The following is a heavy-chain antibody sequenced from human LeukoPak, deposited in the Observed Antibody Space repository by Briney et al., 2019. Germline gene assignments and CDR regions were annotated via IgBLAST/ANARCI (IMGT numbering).Heavy chain of an antibody. Sequence: ASVKVSCKASGYTFTSYYMHWVRQAPGQGLEWMGIISPSGGSTSYAQKFQGRVTMTRDTSTSTAYMELRSLRSDDTAVYYCARALRLGELSFWGQGTLVTVSS. CDR1: GYTFTSYY. CDR2: ISPSGGST. CDR3: ARALRLGELSF. V-gene: IGHV1-46*01. J-gene: IGHJ4*02. D-gene: IGHD3-16*02.